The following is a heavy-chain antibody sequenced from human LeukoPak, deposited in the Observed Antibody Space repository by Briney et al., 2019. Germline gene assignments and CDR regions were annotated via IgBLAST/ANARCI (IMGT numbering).Heavy chain of an antibody. J-gene: IGHJ3*02. V-gene: IGHV3-30*04. CDR3: AKGLQLWKRTHAFDI. CDR2: ISYDGSNK. D-gene: IGHD5-18*01. Sequence: GRSLRLSCAASGFTFSSYAMHWVRQAPGKGLEWVAVISYDGSNKYYADSVKGRFTISRDNSKNTLYLQMNSLRAEDTAVYYCAKGLQLWKRTHAFDIWGQGTMVTVSS. CDR1: GFTFSSYA.